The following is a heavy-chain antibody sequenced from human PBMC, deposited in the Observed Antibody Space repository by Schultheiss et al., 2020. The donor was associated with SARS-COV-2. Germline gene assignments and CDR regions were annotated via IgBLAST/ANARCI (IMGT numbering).Heavy chain of an antibody. D-gene: IGHD2-2*02. Sequence: GGSLRLSCKGSGYSFTSYWIGWVRQMPGKGLEWMGIIYPGDSDTRYSPSFQGQVTISADKSISTAYLQWSSLKASDTAMYYCARERYCSSTSCYTWSPPAVNYYYYYGMDVWGQGTTVTVSS. CDR1: GYSFTSYW. V-gene: IGHV5-51*01. CDR3: ARERYCSSTSCYTWSPPAVNYYYYYGMDV. J-gene: IGHJ6*02. CDR2: IYPGDSDT.